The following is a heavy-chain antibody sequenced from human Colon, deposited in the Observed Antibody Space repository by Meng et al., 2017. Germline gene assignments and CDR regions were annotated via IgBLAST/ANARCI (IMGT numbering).Heavy chain of an antibody. D-gene: IGHD3-22*01. CDR1: GFTFSSYS. CDR2: ISSSSSYI. CDR3: ARDIPHYYDSSGYYEFDY. V-gene: IGHV3-21*01. Sequence: GVLKISCAASGFTFSSYSMNWVRQAPGKGLEWVSSISSSSSYIYYADSVKGRFTISRDNAKNSLYLQMNSLRAEDTAVYYCARDIPHYYDSSGYYEFDYWGQGTLVTVSS. J-gene: IGHJ4*02.